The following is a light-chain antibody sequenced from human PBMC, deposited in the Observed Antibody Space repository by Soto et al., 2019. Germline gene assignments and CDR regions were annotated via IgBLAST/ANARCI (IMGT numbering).Light chain of an antibody. J-gene: IGLJ2*01. CDR3: AAWDDSLRV. CDR2: RNN. CDR1: SSNIGSNY. V-gene: IGLV1-47*01. Sequence: QSVLTQPPSASGTPGQRVTISCSGSSSNIGSNYVYWYQQLPGPAPKLLIYRNNQRPSGVPDRFSGSKSGTSASLAISGLRSEDEADYYGAAWDDSLRVFGGGTKLTVL.